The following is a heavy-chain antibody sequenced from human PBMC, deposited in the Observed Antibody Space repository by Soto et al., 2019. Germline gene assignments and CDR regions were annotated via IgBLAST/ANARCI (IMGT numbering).Heavy chain of an antibody. D-gene: IGHD5-18*01. J-gene: IGHJ4*02. V-gene: IGHV4-30-4*01. CDR1: GDSINSDDYY. CDR3: AAELSGYSYGPGDLY. CDR2: ISYSGST. Sequence: KPSETLSLTCTVSGDSINSDDYYWNWIRQPPGKGLEWIGYISYSGSTYYNPSLKSRVSISIDTYKNQFSLELNSVTAADTAVYFCAAELSGYSYGPGDLYWGQGTLVTVSS.